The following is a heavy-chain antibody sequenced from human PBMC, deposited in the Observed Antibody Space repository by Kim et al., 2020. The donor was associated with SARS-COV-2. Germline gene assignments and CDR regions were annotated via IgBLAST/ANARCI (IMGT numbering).Heavy chain of an antibody. CDR3: ARSGSSTVDY. CDR2: YN. V-gene: IGHV6-1*01. Sequence: YNDYAVSVKSRITINPDTSKNQFSLQLNSVTPEDTAVYYCARSGSSTVDYWGQGTLVTVSS. J-gene: IGHJ4*02. D-gene: IGHD6-13*01.